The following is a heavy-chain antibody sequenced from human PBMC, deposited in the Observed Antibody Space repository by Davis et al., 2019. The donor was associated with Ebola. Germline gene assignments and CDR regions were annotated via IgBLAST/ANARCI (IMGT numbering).Heavy chain of an antibody. CDR1: GGFFSGYY. D-gene: IGHD2-21*01. Sequence: SESLSLTCAVYGGFFSGYYWSWIRQLPGKGLEWIGAINHSGSTNYNPSLKSRVTISVDTSKNQFSLKLSSVTAADTAVYYCARGYSGWFDPWGQGTVVTVSS. CDR2: INHSGST. CDR3: ARGYSGWFDP. V-gene: IGHV4-34*01. J-gene: IGHJ5*02.